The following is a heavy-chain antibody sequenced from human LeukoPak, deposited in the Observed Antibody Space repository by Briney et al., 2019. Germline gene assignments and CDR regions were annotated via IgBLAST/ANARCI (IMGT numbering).Heavy chain of an antibody. J-gene: IGHJ3*02. CDR1: GFTVSSNY. V-gene: IGHV3-53*01. CDR2: IYSGGST. CDR3: ASLRGSDSSGGAFDI. Sequence: GGSLRLSCAASGFTVSSNYMSWVRQAPGKGLEWVSVIYSGGSTYYADSVKGRFTISRDNSKNALYLQMNSLRAEDTAVYYCASLRGSDSSGGAFDIWGQGTMVTVSS. D-gene: IGHD3-22*01.